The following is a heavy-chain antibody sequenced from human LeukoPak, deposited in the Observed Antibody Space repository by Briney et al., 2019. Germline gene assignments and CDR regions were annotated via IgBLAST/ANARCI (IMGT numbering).Heavy chain of an antibody. J-gene: IGHJ6*03. CDR1: GGSFSGYY. Sequence: SETLSLTCAVYGGSFSGYYWSWIRQPPGKGLEWIGEINHSGSTNYNPSLKSRVTISVDTSKNQFSLKLSSVTAADTAVYYCARLNDYSNYVDYYYYMDVWGKGTTVTVSS. CDR2: INHSGST. CDR3: ARLNDYSNYVDYYYYMDV. V-gene: IGHV4-34*01. D-gene: IGHD4-11*01.